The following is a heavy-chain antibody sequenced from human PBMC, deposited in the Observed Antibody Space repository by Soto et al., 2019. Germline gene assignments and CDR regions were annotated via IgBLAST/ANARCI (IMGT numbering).Heavy chain of an antibody. CDR2: ISDSGSSI. CDR3: ARDTAFINSGFFDA. V-gene: IGHV3-11*01. Sequence: VKLLESGGGLVKPGGSLRLSCAASGFTFSDYYMNWIRQAPGKGLEWVSYISDSGSSIFYADSVKGRFTISRDSARKSLYLHMNSLRVEDTAVYYCARDTAFINSGFFDAWGQGTLVTVSS. J-gene: IGHJ5*02. D-gene: IGHD3-22*01. CDR1: GFTFSDYY.